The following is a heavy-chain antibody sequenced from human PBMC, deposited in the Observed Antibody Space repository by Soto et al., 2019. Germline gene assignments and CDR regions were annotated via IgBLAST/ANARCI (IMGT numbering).Heavy chain of an antibody. Sequence: QVQLVQSGAEVKKPGASVKVSCKASGYTFTSYGISWVRQAPGQGLEWMGWISAYNGNTNYAQKLKGRVTMTTDTSTSTAYMELSSLRSDDTAVYYCARAPPIVVVPAAIDWFDPWGQGTLVTVSS. J-gene: IGHJ5*02. CDR3: ARAPPIVVVPAAIDWFDP. CDR1: GYTFTSYG. V-gene: IGHV1-18*01. D-gene: IGHD2-2*02. CDR2: ISAYNGNT.